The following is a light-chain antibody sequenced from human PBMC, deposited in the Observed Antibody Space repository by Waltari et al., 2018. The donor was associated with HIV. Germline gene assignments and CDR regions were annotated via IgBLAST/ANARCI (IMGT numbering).Light chain of an antibody. CDR1: SSDVGGYNF. J-gene: IGLJ3*02. CDR2: EVS. CDR3: SSYTSSSTLV. Sequence: QSALTQPASVSGSPGQSITISCTGTSSDVGGYNFVSWYKQHPGKAPNVRIYEVSNRPSGVSNRFSGSKSCNTASLTISGLQAEDEADYYCSSYTSSSTLVFGGGTKLTVL. V-gene: IGLV2-14*01.